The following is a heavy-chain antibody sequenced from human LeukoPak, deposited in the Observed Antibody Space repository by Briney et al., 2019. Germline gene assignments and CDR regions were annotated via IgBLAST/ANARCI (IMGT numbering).Heavy chain of an antibody. J-gene: IGHJ4*02. V-gene: IGHV3-49*04. Sequence: GSLRLSCTTSGFTFGDYAMSWVRQAPGKGLEWVSFIRRKAHGGTTEYAASVKGRFSSSRDDSKSIAYLQMNSLKTEDTAVYFCTRVTYYYDNSGYFHFDSRGQGSLVTVSS. CDR1: GFTFGDYA. CDR3: TRVTYYYDNSGYFHFDS. CDR2: IRRKAHGGTT. D-gene: IGHD3-22*01.